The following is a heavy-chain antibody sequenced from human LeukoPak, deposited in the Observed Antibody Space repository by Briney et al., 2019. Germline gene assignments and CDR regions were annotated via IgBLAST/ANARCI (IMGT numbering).Heavy chain of an antibody. CDR2: IKQDGSEK. Sequence: GGSLRLSCAASGFTLSSYWMSWVRQAPGKGLEWVANIKQDGSEKSYVDSVKGRFTISRDNAKNSLYLQMNSLRAEDTAIYYCARDGARQINIAVPGGDYWGQGTLVTVSS. CDR1: GFTLSSYW. J-gene: IGHJ4*02. CDR3: ARDGARQINIAVPGGDY. V-gene: IGHV3-7*01. D-gene: IGHD6-19*01.